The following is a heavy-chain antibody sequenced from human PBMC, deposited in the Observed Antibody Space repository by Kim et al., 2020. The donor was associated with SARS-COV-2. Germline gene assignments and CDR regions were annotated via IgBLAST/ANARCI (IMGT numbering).Heavy chain of an antibody. D-gene: IGHD1-7*01. CDR1: GGSISSSSYY. CDR2: IYYSGST. J-gene: IGHJ6*02. Sequence: SETLSLTCTVSGGSISSSSYYWGWIRQPPGKGLEWIGSIYYSGSTYYNPSLKSRVTISVDTSKNQFSLKLSSVTAADTAVYYCARHPNWNYEDGMDVWGQGTTVTVSS. CDR3: ARHPNWNYEDGMDV. V-gene: IGHV4-39*01.